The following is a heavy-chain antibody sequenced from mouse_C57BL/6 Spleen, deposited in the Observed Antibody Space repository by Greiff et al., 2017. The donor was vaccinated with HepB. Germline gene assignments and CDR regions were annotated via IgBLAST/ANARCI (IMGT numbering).Heavy chain of an antibody. Sequence: VKLEESGPGLVQPSQSLSITCTVSGFSLTSYGVHWVRQSPGKGLEWLGVIWSGGSTDYNAAFISRLSISKDNSKSQVFFKMNSLQADDTAIYYCARKDGNYPYAMDYWGQGTSVTVSS. D-gene: IGHD2-1*01. J-gene: IGHJ4*01. CDR1: GFSLTSYG. CDR3: ARKDGNYPYAMDY. CDR2: IWSGGST. V-gene: IGHV2-2*01.